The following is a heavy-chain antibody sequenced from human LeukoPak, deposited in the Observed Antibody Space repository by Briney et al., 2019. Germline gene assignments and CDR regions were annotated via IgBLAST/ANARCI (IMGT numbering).Heavy chain of an antibody. CDR2: TNPNSGGT. V-gene: IGHV1-2*06. Sequence: ASVKVSCKASGYTFTGYYMHWVRQAPGQGLEWMGRTNPNSGGTNYAQKFQGRVTMTRDTSISTAYMELSRLRSDDTAVYYCARDVDYYNWFDPWGQGTLVTVSS. J-gene: IGHJ5*02. CDR1: GYTFTGYY. CDR3: ARDVDYYNWFDP. D-gene: IGHD4-11*01.